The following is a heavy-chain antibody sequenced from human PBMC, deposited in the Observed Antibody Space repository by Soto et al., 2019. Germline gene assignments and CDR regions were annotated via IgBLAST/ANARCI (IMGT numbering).Heavy chain of an antibody. V-gene: IGHV3-7*03. CDR2: IKQDGSEK. CDR3: ARDEESVAGTLRIVDYFDY. D-gene: IGHD6-19*01. CDR1: GFTFSSYW. J-gene: IGHJ4*02. Sequence: GGSLRLSCAASGFTFSSYWMSWVRQAPGKGLEWVANIKQDGSEKYYVDSVKGRFTISRDNAKNSLYLQMNSLRAEDTAVYYCARDEESVAGTLRIVDYFDYWGQGTLVTVSS.